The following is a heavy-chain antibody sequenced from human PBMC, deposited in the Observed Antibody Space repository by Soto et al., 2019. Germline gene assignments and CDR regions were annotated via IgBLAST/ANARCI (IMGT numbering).Heavy chain of an antibody. Sequence: VQLVESGGGLVKPGGSLQLSCVASGFPFSSFSLNWVRQAPGKGLEWVSSIGRVSTYIYYADSVRGRFTVSRDNAKNSVYLQMNGLTAEDSGIYYCARVTAGSGSYQIDLWGQGTLVTVSS. D-gene: IGHD3-10*01. CDR2: IGRVSTYI. V-gene: IGHV3-21*02. CDR3: ARVTAGSGSYQIDL. CDR1: GFPFSSFS. J-gene: IGHJ4*02.